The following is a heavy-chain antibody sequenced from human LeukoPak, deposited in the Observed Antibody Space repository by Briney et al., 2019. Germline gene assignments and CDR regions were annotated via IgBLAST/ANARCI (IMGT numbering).Heavy chain of an antibody. CDR2: IYYSGST. D-gene: IGHD3-9*01. V-gene: IGHV4-30-4*01. Sequence: PSETLSLTCTVSGGSISSGDYYWSWIRQPPGRGLEWIGYIYYSGSTYYNPSLKSRVTISVDTSKNQFSLKLSSVTAADTAVYYCARMGPDDILTGYSDYWGQGTLVTVSS. J-gene: IGHJ4*02. CDR3: ARMGPDDILTGYSDY. CDR1: GGSISSGDYY.